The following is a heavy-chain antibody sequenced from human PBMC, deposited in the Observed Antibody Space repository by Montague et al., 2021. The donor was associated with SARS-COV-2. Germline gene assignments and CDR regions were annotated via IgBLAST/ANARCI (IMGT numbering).Heavy chain of an antibody. CDR3: ARDGSAVAGLPRSYGLDV. D-gene: IGHD6-19*01. CDR1: GGSISSYY. Sequence: SETLSLTCTVSGGSISSYYWSWIRQPAGKGLEWIGRIYTSGGTNYSPSLKSRVTMSVDTSKSQFSLKLSSVTAVDTAVYYCARDGSAVAGLPRSYGLDVWGQGTTVTVSS. V-gene: IGHV4-4*07. CDR2: IYTSGGT. J-gene: IGHJ6*02.